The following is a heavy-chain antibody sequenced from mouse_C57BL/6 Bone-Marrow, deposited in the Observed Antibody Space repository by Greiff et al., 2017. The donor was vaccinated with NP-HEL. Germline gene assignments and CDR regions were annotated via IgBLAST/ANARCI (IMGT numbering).Heavy chain of an antibody. Sequence: QVQLKESGPELVKPGASVKISCKASGYAFSSSWMNWVKQRPGKGLEWIGRIYPGDGDTNYNGKFKGKATLTADKSSSTAYMQLSSLTSEDSAVYFCAAIYYGNYEDYWGQGTTLTVSS. J-gene: IGHJ2*01. V-gene: IGHV1-82*01. CDR2: IYPGDGDT. CDR1: GYAFSSSW. CDR3: AAIYYGNYEDY. D-gene: IGHD2-1*01.